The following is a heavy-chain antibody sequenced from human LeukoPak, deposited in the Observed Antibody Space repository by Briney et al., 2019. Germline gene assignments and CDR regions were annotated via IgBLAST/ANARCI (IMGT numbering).Heavy chain of an antibody. J-gene: IGHJ6*03. CDR1: GFTFSSYS. D-gene: IGHD4-17*01. CDR3: ARVTVTTFSPTDYMDV. Sequence: PGGSLRLSCAASGFTFSSYSMNWVRQAPGKGLEWVSHISSSSSTIYYADSVKGRFTISRDNSKNTLYLQMNSLRAEDTAVYYCARVTVTTFSPTDYMDVWGKGTTVTISS. V-gene: IGHV3-48*01. CDR2: ISSSSSTI.